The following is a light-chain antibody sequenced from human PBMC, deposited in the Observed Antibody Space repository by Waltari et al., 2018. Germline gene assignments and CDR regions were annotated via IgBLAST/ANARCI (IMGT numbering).Light chain of an antibody. CDR1: SSDTGGYKL. CDR2: EGS. Sequence: QSALTQPASVSGSPGPSITIPCTGTSSDTGGYKLVPWYQQHPGRAPKLLVYEGSKRPSGVSSRFSGAKSGNTASLTISGLQAEDEANYYCCSFASPNTVIFGGGTKLTVL. J-gene: IGLJ2*01. CDR3: CSFASPNTVI. V-gene: IGLV2-23*03.